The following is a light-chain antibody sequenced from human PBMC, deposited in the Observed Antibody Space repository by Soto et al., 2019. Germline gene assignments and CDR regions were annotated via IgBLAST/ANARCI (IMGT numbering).Light chain of an antibody. J-gene: IGKJ1*01. CDR2: DAS. Sequence: DIQMTQSPTTLFASLGDRITITCRASQSIGSWLAWYQQRPGNAPKLLIYDASTLETGVPSRFSGSGSGRDFTLTISSLQPDDFAIYYCQQYNTYSWTFGQGTKVEIK. V-gene: IGKV1-5*01. CDR1: QSIGSW. CDR3: QQYNTYSWT.